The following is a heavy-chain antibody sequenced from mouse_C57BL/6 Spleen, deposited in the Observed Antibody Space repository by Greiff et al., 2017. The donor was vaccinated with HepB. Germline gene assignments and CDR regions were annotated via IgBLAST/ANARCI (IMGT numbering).Heavy chain of an antibody. CDR3: ARRDGNYGGFAY. CDR1: GFTFSSYT. J-gene: IGHJ3*01. CDR2: ISGGGGNT. D-gene: IGHD2-1*01. V-gene: IGHV5-9*01. Sequence: EVKLVESGGGLVKPGGSLKLSCAASGFTFSSYTMSWVRQTPEKRLEWVATISGGGGNTYYPDSVKGRFTISRDKAKNTLYLQMSSLRSEDTALYYCARRDGNYGGFAYWGQGTLVTVSA.